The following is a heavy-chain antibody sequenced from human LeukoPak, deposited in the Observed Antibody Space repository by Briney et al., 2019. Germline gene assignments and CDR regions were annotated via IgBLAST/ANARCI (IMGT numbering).Heavy chain of an antibody. CDR2: ISPSDGST. J-gene: IGHJ4*02. Sequence: GASVKVSCKAPRDPVSDYYIQWVRQGPGQGLEWLGIISPSDGSTAYSQRFQDRLNLTRDTPTNTVYMEMRSLTSEDTAVYYCAREVAATSFDSWGQGTPVTVSS. V-gene: IGHV1-46*01. CDR3: AREVAATSFDS. CDR1: RDPVSDYY. D-gene: IGHD2-15*01.